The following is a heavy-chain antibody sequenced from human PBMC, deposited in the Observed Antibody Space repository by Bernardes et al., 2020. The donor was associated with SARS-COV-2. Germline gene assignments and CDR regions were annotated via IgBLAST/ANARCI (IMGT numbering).Heavy chain of an antibody. CDR3: ARQPDGIAAEDPFDP. V-gene: IGHV4-59*08. CDR1: GGSISTYY. J-gene: IGHJ5*02. CDR2: IYFGGST. D-gene: IGHD6-13*01. Sequence: SETLSLTRNVSGGSISTYYWSWIRQPPGKGLEWIGYIYFGGSTRYNPSLKGRITISVDTSKNQFSLRLSSVTAADTAVYYCARQPDGIAAEDPFDPWGQGTLVTVSS.